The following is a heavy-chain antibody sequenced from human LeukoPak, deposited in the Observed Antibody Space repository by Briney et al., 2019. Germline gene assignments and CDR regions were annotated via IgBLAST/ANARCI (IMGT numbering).Heavy chain of an antibody. CDR3: ARARPTRYYDILTGYYPSYYYYGMDV. Sequence: ASVKVSCKASGYTFTGYYMHWVRQAPGQGLEWMGWINPNSGGTNYAQKLQGRVTMTRDTSISTAYMELSRLRSDDTAVYYCARARPTRYYDILTGYYPSYYYYGMDVWGQGTTVTVSS. CDR2: INPNSGGT. J-gene: IGHJ6*02. CDR1: GYTFTGYY. V-gene: IGHV1-2*02. D-gene: IGHD3-9*01.